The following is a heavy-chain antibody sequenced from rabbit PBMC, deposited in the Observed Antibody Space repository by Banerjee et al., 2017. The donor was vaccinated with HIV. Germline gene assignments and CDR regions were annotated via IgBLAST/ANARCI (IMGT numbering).Heavy chain of an antibody. CDR2: IDAGSSGST. D-gene: IGHD1-1*01. CDR1: GFSFSSGYY. V-gene: IGHV1S45*01. CDR3: ARDGYASSSEYYMGYFYL. Sequence: QEQLEESGGDLVKPEGSLTLTCTASGFSFSSGYYMCWVRQAPGKGLEWIACIDAGSSGSTHYASWAKGRFTISKTSSTTVTLQMTSLTAADTATYFCARDGYASSSEYYMGYFYLWGPGTLVTVS. J-gene: IGHJ4*01.